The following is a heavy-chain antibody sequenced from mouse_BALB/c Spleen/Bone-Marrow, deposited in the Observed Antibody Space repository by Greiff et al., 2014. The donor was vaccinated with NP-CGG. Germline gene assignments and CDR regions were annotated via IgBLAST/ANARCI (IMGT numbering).Heavy chain of an antibody. V-gene: IGHV1-9*01. D-gene: IGHD1-1*01. Sequence: QVQLQQPGAELMKPGASVKISCKATGYTFSNYWIEWVKQRPGHGLEWIGEILPGSGGTNFNGKFKVKATFTADTSSNTAYIQLSHLTSEDSAVYYCAREWPYYNHRGGDAMDYWGQGTSVTVSS. CDR1: GYTFSNYW. J-gene: IGHJ4*01. CDR2: ILPGSGGT. CDR3: AREWPYYNHRGGDAMDY.